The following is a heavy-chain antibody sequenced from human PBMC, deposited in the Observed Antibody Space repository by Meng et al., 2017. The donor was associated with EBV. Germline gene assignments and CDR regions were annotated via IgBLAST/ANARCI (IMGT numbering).Heavy chain of an antibody. CDR1: GYTFTGYY. V-gene: IGHV1-2*06. Sequence: QVQVVQAGAEVKKPGASVKVSCKASGYTFTGYYMHWVRQAPGQGLEWMGRINPNSGGTNYAQKFQGRVTMTRDTSISTAYMELSRLRSDDTAVYYCARVGIAVAGTGDPWGQGTLVTVSS. CDR3: ARVGIAVAGTGDP. J-gene: IGHJ5*02. CDR2: INPNSGGT. D-gene: IGHD6-19*01.